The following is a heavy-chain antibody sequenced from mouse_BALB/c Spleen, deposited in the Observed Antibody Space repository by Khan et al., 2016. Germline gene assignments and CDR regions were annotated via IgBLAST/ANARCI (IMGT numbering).Heavy chain of an antibody. Sequence: QVQLKESGPGLVAPSQSLSITCTVSGFSLTNSGVHWIRQPPGKGLEWLGVIWPGGSTDYNSALMFRLSITKDNSQNQVFLKMISLQTDDTAMYYCAKDKQDYGGWCGSWGRWTLVMVSA. V-gene: IGHV2-9*02. J-gene: IGHJ3*01. CDR3: AKDKQDYGGWCGS. CDR1: GFSLTNSG. D-gene: IGHD2-4*01. CDR2: IWPGGST.